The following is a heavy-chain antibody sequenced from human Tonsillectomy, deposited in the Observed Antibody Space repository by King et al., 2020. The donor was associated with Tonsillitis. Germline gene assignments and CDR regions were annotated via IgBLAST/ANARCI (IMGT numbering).Heavy chain of an antibody. Sequence: QLVQSGAEVKKPGASVKVSCKASGYTFTGYYMHWVRQAPGQGLEWMGWINPNSGGTNYAQKVQGRVTMTRDTSISTAYMELSRLRSDDTAVYYCATPLHGYDSSGFDYWGQGTLVTVSS. CDR1: GYTFTGYY. J-gene: IGHJ4*02. CDR2: INPNSGGT. V-gene: IGHV1-2*02. CDR3: ATPLHGYDSSGFDY. D-gene: IGHD3-22*01.